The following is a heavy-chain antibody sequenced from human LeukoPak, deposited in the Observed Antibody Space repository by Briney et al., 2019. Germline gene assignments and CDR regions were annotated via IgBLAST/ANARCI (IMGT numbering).Heavy chain of an antibody. CDR1: GFTFSSYW. J-gene: IGHJ6*03. CDR3: ARALGYYDSSGYYGAYCYYMDV. V-gene: IGHV3-74*01. Sequence: GGSLRLSCAASGFTFSSYWMHWVRQAPGKGLVWVSRINSDGSSTSYADSVKGRFTISRDNAKNTLDLQMNSLRAEDTAVYYCARALGYYDSSGYYGAYCYYMDVWGKGTPVTVSS. D-gene: IGHD3-22*01. CDR2: INSDGSST.